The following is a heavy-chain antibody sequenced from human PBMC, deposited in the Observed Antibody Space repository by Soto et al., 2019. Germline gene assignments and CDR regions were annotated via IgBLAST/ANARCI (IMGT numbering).Heavy chain of an antibody. V-gene: IGHV4-31*03. CDR2: IYYSGST. J-gene: IGHJ4*02. Sequence: SETLSLTCTVSGGSISSGGYYWSWIRQHPGKGLEWIGYIYYSGSTYYNPSLKSRVTISVDTSKNQFSLKLSSATAADTAVYYCARRVRATVTTFDYWGQGTLVTVSS. D-gene: IGHD4-17*01. CDR1: GGSISSGGYY. CDR3: ARRVRATVTTFDY.